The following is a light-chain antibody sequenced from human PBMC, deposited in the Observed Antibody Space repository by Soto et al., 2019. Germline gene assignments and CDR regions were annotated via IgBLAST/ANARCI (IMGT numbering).Light chain of an antibody. CDR2: SND. CDR3: AAWDDSLSVV. Sequence: QSVLTQPPSASGSPGQRVTISCSGSSCNIGSNYVYWYQQLPGTAPKLLMYSNDQRPSGVPDRFSGSKSGTSASLAISGLRAEDEADYYCAAWDDSLSVVFGAGTKVTVL. J-gene: IGLJ2*01. CDR1: SCNIGSNY. V-gene: IGLV1-47*02.